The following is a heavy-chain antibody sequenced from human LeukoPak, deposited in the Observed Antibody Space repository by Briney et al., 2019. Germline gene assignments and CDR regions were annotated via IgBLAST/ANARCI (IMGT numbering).Heavy chain of an antibody. D-gene: IGHD4/OR15-4a*01. J-gene: IGHJ4*02. CDR2: ITSTGSYT. CDR1: EFTFSYYN. CDR3: ARRAGAYSHPYDY. V-gene: IGHV3-21*04. Sequence: GGSLRLSCAASEFTFSYYNLNWVRQAPGKGLEWVSSITSTGSYTFYSDSVKGRFTISRDNSKNTLYLQMNSLRAEDTAVYYCARRAGAYSHPYDYWGQGTLVTVSS.